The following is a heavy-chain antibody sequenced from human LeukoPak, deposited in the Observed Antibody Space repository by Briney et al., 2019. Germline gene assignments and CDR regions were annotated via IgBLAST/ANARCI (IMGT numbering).Heavy chain of an antibody. CDR1: GYTFTSFD. CDR2: IIPMFGTA. D-gene: IGHD5-24*01. V-gene: IGHV1-69*06. Sequence: SVKVSCKASGYTFTSFDINWVRQVTGQGLEWMGGIIPMFGTADYAQKLQGRVTITADKSTSTAYMELSSLRSEDTAVYYCARGGDGYNLDYYYYMDVWGKGTTVTVSS. J-gene: IGHJ6*03. CDR3: ARGGDGYNLDYYYYMDV.